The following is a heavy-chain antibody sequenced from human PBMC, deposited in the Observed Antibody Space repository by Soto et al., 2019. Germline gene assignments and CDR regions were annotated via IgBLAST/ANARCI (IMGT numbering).Heavy chain of an antibody. CDR3: AREGGSYDSGGFLIRGAFDV. Sequence: QVQLQQSGPGLVKPSQTLSLTCTVSGGSISSGDYYWNWIRQHPEKGLEWIGSIHPRWNTYYSPSLESRISISIDTSKNQFSLRLSSVTAADTAVYYCAREGGSYDSGGFLIRGAFDVWGQGTTVTVSP. V-gene: IGHV4-31*03. D-gene: IGHD3-22*01. CDR2: IHPRWNT. J-gene: IGHJ3*01. CDR1: GGSISSGDYY.